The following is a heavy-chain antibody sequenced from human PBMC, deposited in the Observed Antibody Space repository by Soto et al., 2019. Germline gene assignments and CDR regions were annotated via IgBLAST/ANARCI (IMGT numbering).Heavy chain of an antibody. CDR1: GFDFRDYD. J-gene: IGHJ5*02. CDR3: AKNRNTGVAGTSCWFGP. Sequence: TGGSLRLSCTASGFDFRDYDMSWVRQAPRKGLEWVSAITVSGDTTYYADSGKGRFTISRDNSKNTLYLQMNTMRAEDTAVYYCAKNRNTGVAGTSCWFGPWGQGTLVTLSS. V-gene: IGHV3-23*01. CDR2: ITVSGDTT. D-gene: IGHD6-19*01.